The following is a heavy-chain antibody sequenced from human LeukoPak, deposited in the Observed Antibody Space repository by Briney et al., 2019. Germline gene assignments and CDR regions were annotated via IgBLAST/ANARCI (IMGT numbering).Heavy chain of an antibody. CDR3: AREKPGSGSHFYGMDV. J-gene: IGHJ6*02. V-gene: IGHV3-7*01. Sequence: PGGSLRLSCAASGFTFSSYWMSWVRQAPGKGLEWVANIKQDGSEKYYVDSVKGRFTISRDNAKNSLYLQMNSLRAEDTAVYYCAREKPGSGSHFYGMDVWGRGTTVTVSS. CDR1: GFTFSSYW. D-gene: IGHD3-10*01. CDR2: IKQDGSEK.